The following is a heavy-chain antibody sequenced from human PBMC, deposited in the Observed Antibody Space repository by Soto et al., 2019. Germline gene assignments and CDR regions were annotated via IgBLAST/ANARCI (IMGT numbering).Heavy chain of an antibody. D-gene: IGHD6-19*01. V-gene: IGHV3-7*03. J-gene: IGHJ6*02. CDR1: GFTFSSYW. CDR3: ARRGGSSGWTNYYYYGMDV. Sequence: VGSLRLSCAASGFTFSSYWMSWVRQAPGKGLEWVANIKQDGSEKYYVDSVKGRFTISRDNAKNSLYLQMNSLRAEDTAVYYCARRGGSSGWTNYYYYGMDVWGQGTTVTVSS. CDR2: IKQDGSEK.